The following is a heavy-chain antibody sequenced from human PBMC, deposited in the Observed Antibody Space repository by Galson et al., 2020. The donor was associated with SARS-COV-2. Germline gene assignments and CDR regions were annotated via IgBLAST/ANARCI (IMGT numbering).Heavy chain of an antibody. J-gene: IGHJ6*02. CDR2: INHSGST. CDR3: ARGPVQRESAVADDYYYYGMDV. CDR1: GGSFSGYY. Sequence: SQASETLSLTCAVYGGSFSGYYWSWIRQPPGKGLEWIGEINHSGSTNYNPSLKSRVTISVDTSKNQFSLKLSSVTAADTVVYYCARGPVQRESAVADDYYYYGMDVWGQGTTVTVSS. V-gene: IGHV4-34*01. D-gene: IGHD6-19*01.